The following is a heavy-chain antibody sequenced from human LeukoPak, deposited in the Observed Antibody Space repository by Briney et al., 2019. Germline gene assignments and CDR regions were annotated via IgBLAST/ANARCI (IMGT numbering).Heavy chain of an antibody. CDR1: GYTLTELS. CDR2: FDPEDGET. D-gene: IGHD1-7*01. J-gene: IGHJ6*02. V-gene: IGHV1-24*01. CDR3: ATGSGKISELRELYYYYYYGMDV. Sequence: ASVKVSCKVSGYTLTELSMHWVRQAPGKGLEWMGGFDPEDGETIYAQKFQGRVTMTEDTSTDTAYMELSGLRSEDTAVYYCATGSGKISELRELYYYYYYGMDVWGQGTTVTVSS.